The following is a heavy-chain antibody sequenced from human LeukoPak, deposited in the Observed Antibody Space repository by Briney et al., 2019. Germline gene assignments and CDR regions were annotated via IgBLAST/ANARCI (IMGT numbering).Heavy chain of an antibody. CDR3: ASGGTTHNWFVP. J-gene: IGHJ5*01. V-gene: IGHV4-59*12. CDR2: RSNSGDT. D-gene: IGHD1-7*01. Sequence: PSETLSLTCSVSGVSISNCYWIWIRQPPAKGLELIGFRSNSGDTTYNPSLNSRVTISIDTSNNQVSLNLNSVTAAETAVYYCASGGTTHNWFVPWGQGALVTVSS. CDR1: GVSISNCY.